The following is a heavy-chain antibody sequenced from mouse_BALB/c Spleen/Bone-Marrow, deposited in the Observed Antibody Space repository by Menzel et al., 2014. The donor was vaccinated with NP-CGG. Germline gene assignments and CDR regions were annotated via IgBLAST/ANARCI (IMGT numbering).Heavy chain of an antibody. CDR1: GYAFSNSW. CDR2: IYPGDGDT. V-gene: IGHV1-82*01. CDR3: ARSDGYRALDY. J-gene: IGHJ4*01. Sequence: QVQLQQSGPELVKPGASVRISCKASGYAFSNSWMNWVKQRPGQGLEWIGRIYPGDGDTYYNGKFKGKATLTADKSSSTAYMQLSSLTSVDSAVYFCARSDGYRALDYWGQGTSVPVSS. D-gene: IGHD2-3*01.